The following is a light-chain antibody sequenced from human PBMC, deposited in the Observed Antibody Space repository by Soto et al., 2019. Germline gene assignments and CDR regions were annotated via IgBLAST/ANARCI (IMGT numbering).Light chain of an antibody. V-gene: IGLV2-8*01. Sequence: QSVLTQPPSASGTTGQSVTVSCTGTRSDVAVYNYVSWYRQHPGKAPKLLIYEVNKRPSGDPDRLSGSKSGNTAYLNVSVLQPEDDADYYCCSYAGRNNFDVGTGTKVTVL. CDR1: RSDVAVYNY. J-gene: IGLJ1*01. CDR2: EVN. CDR3: CSYAGRNNFD.